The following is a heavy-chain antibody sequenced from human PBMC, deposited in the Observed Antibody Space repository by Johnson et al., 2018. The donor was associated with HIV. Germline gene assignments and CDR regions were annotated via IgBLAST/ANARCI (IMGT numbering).Heavy chain of an antibody. D-gene: IGHD6-6*01. V-gene: IGHV3-11*04. Sequence: HVQLVESGGGLVQPGGSLRLSCAASAFTFSDYYMSWIRQAPGKGLEWVSYISSSGDTIYYADSVKGRFTISRDNSKNTLYLQMNSLRAEDTAVYYCARAAPNAFDIWGQGTMVTVSS. J-gene: IGHJ3*02. CDR1: AFTFSDYY. CDR2: ISSSGDTI. CDR3: ARAAPNAFDI.